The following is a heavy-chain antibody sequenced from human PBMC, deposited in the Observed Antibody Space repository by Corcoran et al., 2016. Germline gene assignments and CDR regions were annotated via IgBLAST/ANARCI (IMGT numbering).Heavy chain of an antibody. CDR2: IWHDGSIR. Sequence: QVQLVESGGGVVQPGRSLRLSCTASGFAFSSYAMHWVRQAPGKGLEWVAVIWHDGSIRYYADSVKGRFTFSRDNSKNTLYLQMDRLRVEDTAREYCARDTGAGVWRGYHYWGQGTLVTVSS. J-gene: IGHJ4*02. CDR1: GFAFSSYA. CDR3: ARDTGAGVWRGYHY. D-gene: IGHD3-3*01. V-gene: IGHV3-33*01.